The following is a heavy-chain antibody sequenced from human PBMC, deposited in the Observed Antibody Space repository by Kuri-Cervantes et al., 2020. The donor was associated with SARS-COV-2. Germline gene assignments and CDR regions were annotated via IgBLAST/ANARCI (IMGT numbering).Heavy chain of an antibody. Sequence: GESLKISXVASGFTFEDFTMHWVRQIPGKGLELVALLTSAGNSADYLDSVKGRFTITRDNRKSTLYLQIDSLRSEDTAMYYCAKDRLRGWYSGFDFWGQGSLVTVSS. CDR2: LTSAGNSA. CDR1: GFTFEDFT. CDR3: AKDRLRGWYSGFDF. J-gene: IGHJ4*02. V-gene: IGHV3-43*01. D-gene: IGHD6-19*01.